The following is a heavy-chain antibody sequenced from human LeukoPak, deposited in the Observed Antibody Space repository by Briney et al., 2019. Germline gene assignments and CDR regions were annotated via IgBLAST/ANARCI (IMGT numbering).Heavy chain of an antibody. CDR3: AREVIVGATQGFDY. D-gene: IGHD1-26*01. J-gene: IGHJ4*02. CDR1: GFTFSSYS. CDR2: ISSSSSYI. Sequence: PGGSLRLSCAASGFTFSSYSMNWVRQAPGKGLEWISSISSSSSYIYYADSVKGRFTISRDNAKNSLYLQMNSLRAEDTAVYYCAREVIVGATQGFDYWGQGTLVTVSS. V-gene: IGHV3-21*01.